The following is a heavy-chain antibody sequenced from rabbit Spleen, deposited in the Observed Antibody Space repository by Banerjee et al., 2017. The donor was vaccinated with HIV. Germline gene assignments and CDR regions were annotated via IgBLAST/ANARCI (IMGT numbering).Heavy chain of an antibody. CDR3: ARAIVPWLGLTRLDL. CDR1: GFSFSSRYW. D-gene: IGHD4-1*01. J-gene: IGHJ3*01. V-gene: IGHV1S40*01. CDR2: IYAAKGST. Sequence: QSLEESGGDLVKPGASLTLTCTASGFSFSSRYWISWVRQVPGKGLEWIGIIYAAKGSTDYASWVNGRFTISSDNAQSTVDLKMTSLTAADTATYFCARAIVPWLGLTRLDLWGPGTLVTVS.